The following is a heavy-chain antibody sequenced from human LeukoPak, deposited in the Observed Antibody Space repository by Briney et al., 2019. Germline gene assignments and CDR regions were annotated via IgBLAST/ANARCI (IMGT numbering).Heavy chain of an antibody. CDR3: ARRIDFWSGYLGYYFDY. CDR2: IIPIFGTA. CDR1: GGTFSSYA. V-gene: IGHV1-69*05. Sequence: SVKVSCKASGGTFSSYAISWVRQAPGQGLEWMGGIIPIFGTANYAQKFQGRVTITTDESTSTAYMELRSLRSDDTAVYYCARRIDFWSGYLGYYFDYWGQGTLVTVSS. J-gene: IGHJ4*02. D-gene: IGHD3-3*01.